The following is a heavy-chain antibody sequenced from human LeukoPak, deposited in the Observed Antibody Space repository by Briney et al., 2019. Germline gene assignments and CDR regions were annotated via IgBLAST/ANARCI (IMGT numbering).Heavy chain of an antibody. CDR1: RYTFTSYY. J-gene: IGHJ6*02. D-gene: IGHD5-24*01. Sequence: EASVKVSCKASRYTFTSYYMHWVRQAPGQGLEWMGIINASGGSTSYAQKFQGRVTMTRDTSTSTVYMELSSLRSEDTAVYYCARERDLATIPVYYYYYGMDVWGQGTTVTVSS. V-gene: IGHV1-46*01. CDR2: INASGGST. CDR3: ARERDLATIPVYYYYYGMDV.